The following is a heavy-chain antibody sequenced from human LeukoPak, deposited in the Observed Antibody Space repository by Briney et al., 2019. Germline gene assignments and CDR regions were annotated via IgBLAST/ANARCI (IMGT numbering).Heavy chain of an antibody. CDR1: GFTFSTFA. Sequence: GGSLRLSCAASGFTFSTFAMIWVRQPPGKGLEWVSSIFPSGGEIHYADSVRGRFTISRDNSKSTLSLQMNSLRAEDTAIYYCAAYGQVLLPFESWGQGTLVTVSS. V-gene: IGHV3-23*01. CDR3: AAYGQVLLPFES. CDR2: IFPSGGEI. D-gene: IGHD2-8*02. J-gene: IGHJ4*02.